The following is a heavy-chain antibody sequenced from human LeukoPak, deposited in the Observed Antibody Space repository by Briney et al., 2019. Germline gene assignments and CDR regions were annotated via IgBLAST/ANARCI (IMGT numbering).Heavy chain of an antibody. CDR2: IYYSGST. CDR3: ARDSSGSIDY. Sequence: SETLSLTCTVSGGSISSGDYYWSWIRQPPGKGLEWIGYIYYSGSTYYNPSPKSRVTISVDTSKNQFSLKLSSVTAADTAVYYCARDSSGSIDYWGQGTLVTVSS. J-gene: IGHJ4*02. CDR1: GGSISSGDYY. D-gene: IGHD6-19*01. V-gene: IGHV4-30-4*01.